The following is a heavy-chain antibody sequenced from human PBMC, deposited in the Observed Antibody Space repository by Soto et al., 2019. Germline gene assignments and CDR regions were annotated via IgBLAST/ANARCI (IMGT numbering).Heavy chain of an antibody. V-gene: IGHV4-4*02. CDR1: GGSFSSSNW. Sequence: QVQLQESGPGLVKPSGTLSLTCAVSGGSFSSSNWWSWVRQPPGKGLEWIGEIYHRGSTNYNPALKSRVTISVDKSKNQFSLKLSSVTAADTAVYYCARVSGSYYYGMDVWGQGTTVTVSS. CDR2: IYHRGST. CDR3: ARVSGSYYYGMDV. J-gene: IGHJ6*02. D-gene: IGHD1-26*01.